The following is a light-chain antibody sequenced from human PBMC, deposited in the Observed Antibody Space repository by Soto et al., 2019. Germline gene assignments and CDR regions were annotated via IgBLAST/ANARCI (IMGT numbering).Light chain of an antibody. CDR1: QSVNNNF. J-gene: IGKJ5*01. V-gene: IGKV3-20*01. Sequence: IVLTQSPGTLSLSPGERVTLSSRAGQSVNNNFLSWYQQKPGQSPRLLIYAVSSGATGMPDRFSGSGSGTDFTLKINRVEPEDVVVYYCMYYGNSRITFGQGTRLEI. CDR3: MYYGNSRIT. CDR2: AVS.